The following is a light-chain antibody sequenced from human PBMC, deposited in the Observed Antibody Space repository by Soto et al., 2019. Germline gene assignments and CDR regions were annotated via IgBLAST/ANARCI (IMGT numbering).Light chain of an antibody. CDR1: QTVSSSY. CDR2: VAS. Sequence: ETVLTQAPGTLSLSPGERATLSCRARQTVSSSYLAWYQQKPGQAPRLLIYVASSRATGIPDRFSGSGSGTDFTLTSSRLEPEDFAVYYLQQYCQQYGSSPPSWTFGQGTRVEIK. J-gene: IGKJ1*01. V-gene: IGKV3-20*01. CDR3: QQYGSSPPSWT.